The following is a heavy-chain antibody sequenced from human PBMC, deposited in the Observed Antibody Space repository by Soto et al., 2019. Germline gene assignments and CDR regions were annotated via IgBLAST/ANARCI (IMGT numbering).Heavy chain of an antibody. CDR2: ISASNGNT. CDR1: GYTFTSYG. J-gene: IGHJ5*02. Sequence: QVQLVQSGAEVKKPGASVKVSCKASGYTFTSYGIIWVRQAPGQGIEWMGWISASNGNTNYALKLQGRVTMTTHTSTSTAYMELRSLRSDDTAVYYCARALRYSYGLNWVDPWGQGTLVTVSS. CDR3: ARALRYSYGLNWVDP. D-gene: IGHD5-18*01. V-gene: IGHV1-18*01.